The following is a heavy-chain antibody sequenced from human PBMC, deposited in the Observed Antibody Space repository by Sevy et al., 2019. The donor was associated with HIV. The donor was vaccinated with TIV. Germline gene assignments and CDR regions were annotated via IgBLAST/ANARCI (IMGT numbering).Heavy chain of an antibody. CDR2: IQYDGSNK. D-gene: IGHD2-21*01. V-gene: IGHV3-30*02. J-gene: IGHJ4*02. CDR3: GKEGGGEGGDH. Sequence: GGYLRLSCAASGFSFSSYGMHWVRQAPGKGLEWMSYIQYDGSNKDYGDSVKGRFTISRDNSKNTLYLQMNSLRVEDTAVFYCGKEGGGEGGDHWGQGTLVTVSS. CDR1: GFSFSSYG.